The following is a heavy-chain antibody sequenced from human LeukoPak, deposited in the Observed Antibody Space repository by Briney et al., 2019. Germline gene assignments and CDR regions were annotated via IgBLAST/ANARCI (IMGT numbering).Heavy chain of an antibody. Sequence: GSLRPSWALAAPTFSNNWMPWVRQAPGKGLKWVSVIGNVGSTTTYAHSVRGRFTIPRDSAKNARSLQMGSLRVEGRAGYYCTPGSGRALDYWGQGTLVTVSS. CDR1: APTFSNNW. CDR2: IGNVGSTT. CDR3: TPGSGRALDY. J-gene: IGHJ4*02. V-gene: IGHV3-74*01. D-gene: IGHD2-15*01.